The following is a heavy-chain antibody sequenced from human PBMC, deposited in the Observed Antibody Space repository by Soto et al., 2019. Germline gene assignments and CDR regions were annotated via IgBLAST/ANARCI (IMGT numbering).Heavy chain of an antibody. CDR2: IIPILGIA. CDR3: ARAYCSGGSCYSHYYYMDV. J-gene: IGHJ6*03. V-gene: IGHV1-69*02. D-gene: IGHD2-15*01. CDR1: GGTFSSYT. Sequence: ASVKVSCKASGGTFSSYTISWVRQAPGQGLEWMGRIIPILGIANYAQKFQGRVTITADKSTSTAYMELSSLRSEDTAVYYCARAYCSGGSCYSHYYYMDVWGKGTTVTVSS.